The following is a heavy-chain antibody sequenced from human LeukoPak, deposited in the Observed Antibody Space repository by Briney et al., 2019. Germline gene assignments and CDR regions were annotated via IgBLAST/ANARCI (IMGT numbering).Heavy chain of an antibody. V-gene: IGHV3-73*01. Sequence: GGSLRLSCAASGFTFSDSAMNWVRQASGKGLEWVGRIRSKPNNYATAYAASVKGRFTISRDDSKNTAYLQMNSLKTEDTAVYYCARWELNDAFDIWGQGTMVTVSS. J-gene: IGHJ3*02. CDR1: GFTFSDSA. CDR2: IRSKPNNYAT. D-gene: IGHD1-26*01. CDR3: ARWELNDAFDI.